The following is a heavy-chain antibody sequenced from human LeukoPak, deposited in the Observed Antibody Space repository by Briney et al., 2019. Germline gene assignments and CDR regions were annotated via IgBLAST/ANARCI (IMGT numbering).Heavy chain of an antibody. D-gene: IGHD7-27*01. CDR1: GGTISNYV. V-gene: IGHV1-69*13. CDR3: ARIWGSGVYYYYGMDV. Sequence: SVKVSCKAAGGTISNYVISWVRQAPGQGLEWMGGIIPIFGTANYAQKFQGRVTITADESTSTAYMELSSLRSEDTAVYYCARIWGSGVYYYYGMDVWGQGTTVTVSS. CDR2: IIPIFGTA. J-gene: IGHJ6*02.